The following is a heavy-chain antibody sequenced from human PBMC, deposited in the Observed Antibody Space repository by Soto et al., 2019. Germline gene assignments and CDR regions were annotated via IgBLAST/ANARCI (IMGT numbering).Heavy chain of an antibody. D-gene: IGHD3-9*01. J-gene: IGHJ4*02. V-gene: IGHV3-23*01. CDR2: ISGSGGST. CDR3: AKDKGYFDWLRDY. Sequence: EVQLLESGGGLVQPGGSLRHSCAASGFTFSSYAMSWVRQAPGKGLEWVSAISGSGGSTYYADSVKGRFTISRDNSKNTQYLQMNSLRAEDTAVYYCAKDKGYFDWLRDYWGQGTLVTVSS. CDR1: GFTFSSYA.